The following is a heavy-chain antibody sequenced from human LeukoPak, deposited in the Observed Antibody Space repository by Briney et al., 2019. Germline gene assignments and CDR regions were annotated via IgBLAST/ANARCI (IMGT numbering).Heavy chain of an antibody. Sequence: GGSLRLSCATTGFNFYRYSLIWVRQAPGKGLEWVASITGRSSYIYYADSVKGRFTVSRDNAKKSLFLQMSSLRVEDTAVYYCAKVGYFWSTYHAFDIWGQGTMVTVSS. CDR1: GFNFYRYS. D-gene: IGHD3-3*01. CDR3: AKVGYFWSTYHAFDI. J-gene: IGHJ3*02. V-gene: IGHV3-21*01. CDR2: ITGRSSYI.